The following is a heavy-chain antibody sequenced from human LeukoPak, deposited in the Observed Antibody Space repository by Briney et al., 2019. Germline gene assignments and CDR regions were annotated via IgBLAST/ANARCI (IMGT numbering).Heavy chain of an antibody. CDR1: GYTFTTYA. V-gene: IGHV1-18*01. D-gene: IGHD3-22*01. J-gene: IGHJ4*02. CDR2: ISASNGNT. Sequence: ASVKVSCKASGYTFTTYAITWVRQAPGQGLEWMGWISASNGNTNFAQNLQGRLTMTTDTSTSTAYMELRSLRSDDTAVYYCATHYYDSSPYFDYWGQGTLVTVSS. CDR3: ATHYYDSSPYFDY.